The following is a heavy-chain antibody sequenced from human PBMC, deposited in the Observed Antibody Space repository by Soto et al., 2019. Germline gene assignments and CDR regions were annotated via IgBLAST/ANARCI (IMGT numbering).Heavy chain of an antibody. J-gene: IGHJ4*02. Sequence: PGGSLRLSCAASGFTFSSYAMSWVRQAPGKGLEWVSAISGSGTNTYYADSVKGRFTISRDNSKNTVYLQMSSLRAEDTAVYYCARVPRGYSYVEFWGQGALVTVSS. CDR2: ISGSGTNT. CDR1: GFTFSSYA. CDR3: ARVPRGYSYVEF. D-gene: IGHD5-18*01. V-gene: IGHV3-23*01.